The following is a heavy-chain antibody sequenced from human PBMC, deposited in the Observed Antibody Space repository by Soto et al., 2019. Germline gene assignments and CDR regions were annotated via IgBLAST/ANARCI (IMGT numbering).Heavy chain of an antibody. J-gene: IGHJ6*02. Sequence: PXGSLRLSCAASGFTFSSYGMHWVRQAPGKGLDWVAVILYDGSNKYYADSVKGRFTISRDNSKNTLYPQMNSLRAEDTAVYYCARENIVGATRYYYGMDVWGQGTTVTVSS. CDR1: GFTFSSYG. CDR2: ILYDGSNK. CDR3: ARENIVGATRYYYGMDV. V-gene: IGHV3-33*01. D-gene: IGHD1-26*01.